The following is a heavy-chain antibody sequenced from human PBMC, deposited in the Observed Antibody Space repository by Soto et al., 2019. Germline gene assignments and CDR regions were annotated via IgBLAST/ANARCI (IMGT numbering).Heavy chain of an antibody. J-gene: IGHJ4*02. D-gene: IGHD4-17*01. CDR3: AKETTVVPPLTD. CDR2: ISYDGSNK. CDR1: GFTFSSYG. V-gene: IGHV3-30*18. Sequence: QVQLVESGGGVVQPGRSLRLSCAASGFTFSSYGMHWVRQAPGKGLEWVAVISYDGSNKYYADSVKGRFTISRDNSKNTLYLQMNSLRAEDTAVYYCAKETTVVPPLTDWGQGTLVTVSS.